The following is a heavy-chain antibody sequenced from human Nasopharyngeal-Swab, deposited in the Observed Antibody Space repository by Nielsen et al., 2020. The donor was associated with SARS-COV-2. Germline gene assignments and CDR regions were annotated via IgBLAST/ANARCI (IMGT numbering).Heavy chain of an antibody. Sequence: SLKISCAASGFTFDDYAMHWVRQAPGKGLEWVSGISWNSGSIGYADSVKGRFTISRDNSKNTLYLQMSSLRAEDTAVYYCAAEATGTDAFDIWAKGQWSPSLQ. J-gene: IGHJ3*02. V-gene: IGHV3-9*01. D-gene: IGHD6-13*01. CDR2: ISWNSGSI. CDR3: AAEATGTDAFDI. CDR1: GFTFDDYA.